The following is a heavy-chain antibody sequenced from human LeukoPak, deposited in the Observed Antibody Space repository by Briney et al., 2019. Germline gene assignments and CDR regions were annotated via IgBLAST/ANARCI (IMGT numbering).Heavy chain of an antibody. Sequence: PSETLSLTCAVYGGSFSGYYWSWIRQPPGKGLEWIGEINHSGSTNYNPSLKSRVTISVDTSKNQFSLKLSSVTAADTAVYYCAREPLESIFGVVILNYFDYWGQGTLVAVSS. J-gene: IGHJ4*02. CDR2: INHSGST. CDR3: AREPLESIFGVVILNYFDY. V-gene: IGHV4-34*01. CDR1: GGSFSGYY. D-gene: IGHD3-3*01.